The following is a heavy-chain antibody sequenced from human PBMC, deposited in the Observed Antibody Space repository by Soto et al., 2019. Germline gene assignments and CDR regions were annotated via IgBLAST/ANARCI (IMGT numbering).Heavy chain of an antibody. D-gene: IGHD3-9*01. CDR1: GFTFSSYG. Sequence: QVQLVESGGGVVQPGRSLRLSCAASGFTFSSYGMHWVRQAPGKGLEWVAVIWYDGSNKYYADSVKGRFTISRDNSKNTLYLQMNSLIAEDTAVYYCARDSYYDILTGYPHNWFDPWGQGTLVTVSS. CDR2: IWYDGSNK. V-gene: IGHV3-33*01. J-gene: IGHJ5*02. CDR3: ARDSYYDILTGYPHNWFDP.